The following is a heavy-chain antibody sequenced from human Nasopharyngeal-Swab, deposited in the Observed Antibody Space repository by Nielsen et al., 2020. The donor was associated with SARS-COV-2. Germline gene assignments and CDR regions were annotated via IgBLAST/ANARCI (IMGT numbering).Heavy chain of an antibody. Sequence: SETLSLTCAVYGGSFSGNYWSWIRQPPGKGLEWIGEINHSGSTNYNPSLKSRVTISADTSKNQFSLKLTSVTAADTALYYCARGQETTVTSCWFDPWGQETPVTVSS. D-gene: IGHD4-17*01. J-gene: IGHJ5*02. CDR3: ARGQETTVTSCWFDP. CDR2: INHSGST. CDR1: GGSFSGNY. V-gene: IGHV4-34*01.